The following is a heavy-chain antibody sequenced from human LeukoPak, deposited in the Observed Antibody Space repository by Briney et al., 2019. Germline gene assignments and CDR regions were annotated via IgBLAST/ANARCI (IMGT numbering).Heavy chain of an antibody. V-gene: IGHV3-7*01. Sequence: PGGSLRLSCAASGFTFSSYWMSWVRQAPGKGLEWVANIKQDGSEKYYVDSVKGRFTISRDNAKNSLYLQMNSLRAEDTAVYYCARKGGDIVLMVYPEAFDIWGQGTMVTVSS. D-gene: IGHD2-8*01. CDR2: IKQDGSEK. CDR3: ARKGGDIVLMVYPEAFDI. J-gene: IGHJ3*02. CDR1: GFTFSSYW.